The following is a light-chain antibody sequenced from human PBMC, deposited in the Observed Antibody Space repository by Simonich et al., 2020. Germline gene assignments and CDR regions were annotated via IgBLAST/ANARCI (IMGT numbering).Light chain of an antibody. CDR3: QQYYSTPWT. J-gene: IGKJ1*01. CDR2: WAS. Sequence: DIVMTQSPDSLAVSLGERATINRKSSQSVVYSTNNKNYLACYQQTPGQPPKLLIYWASTRESGVTERFSGSGSGTDFTRTISSLQAEDVAVYYCQQYYSTPWTFGQGTKVEIK. V-gene: IGKV4-1*01. CDR1: QSVVYSTNNKNY.